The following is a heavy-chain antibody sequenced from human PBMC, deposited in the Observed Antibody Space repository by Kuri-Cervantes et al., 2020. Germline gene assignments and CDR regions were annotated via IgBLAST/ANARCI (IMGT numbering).Heavy chain of an antibody. CDR3: ARAWRSRIAFDI. Sequence: GESLKISCAASGFTFSSYWMSWVRQAPGKGLEWVANIKQDGSEKYYVDSVKGRFTISRDNVKNSLYLQMNSLRAEDTAVYYCARAWRSRIAFDIWGQGTMVTVSS. CDR1: GFTFSSYW. D-gene: IGHD5-24*01. V-gene: IGHV3-7*01. CDR2: IKQDGSEK. J-gene: IGHJ3*02.